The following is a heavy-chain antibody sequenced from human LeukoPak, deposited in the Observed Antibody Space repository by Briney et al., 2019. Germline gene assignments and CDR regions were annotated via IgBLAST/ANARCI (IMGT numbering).Heavy chain of an antibody. CDR2: TYSTEST. D-gene: IGHD3-22*01. J-gene: IGHJ3*01. CDR1: GFTVSGSY. Sequence: PGGSLRLSCAASGFTVSGSYFHWVRQAPGKGLEWVSATYSTESTYYPDSVRGRFTVSRDNSKNTVSLETNNLGAEDTAVYYCARGVFDSGAYSHDAFDVWGRGTMVIVSS. V-gene: IGHV3-53*01. CDR3: ARGVFDSGAYSHDAFDV.